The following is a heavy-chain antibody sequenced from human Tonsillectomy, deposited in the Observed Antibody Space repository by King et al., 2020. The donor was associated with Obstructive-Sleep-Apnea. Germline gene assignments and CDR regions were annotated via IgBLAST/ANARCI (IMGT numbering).Heavy chain of an antibody. V-gene: IGHV4-39*07. J-gene: IGHJ5*02. CDR3: ARVHYYDSSGYYSKNNWFDP. CDR2: IYYSGST. D-gene: IGHD3-22*01. Sequence: MQLQESGPGLVKPSETLSLTCTVSGGSISSSSYYWGWIRQPPGKGLEWIGSIYYSGSTYYNPSLKSRVTISVDTSKNQFSLKLSSVTAADTAVYYCARVHYYDSSGYYSKNNWFDPWGQGTLVTVSS. CDR1: GGSISSSSYY.